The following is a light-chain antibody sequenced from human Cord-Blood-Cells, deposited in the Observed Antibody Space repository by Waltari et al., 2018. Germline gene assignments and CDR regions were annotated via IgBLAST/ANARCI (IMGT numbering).Light chain of an antibody. V-gene: IGKV1-8*01. J-gene: IGKJ4*01. CDR3: QQYYSYPLT. CDR2: AAS. CDR1: QGISSY. Sequence: AIRMTHSPSSLSASPGDRVTLTCRASQGISSYLAWYQQKPGKAPKLLIYAASTLQSGVPSRFSGSGSGTDFTLTISCLQSEDFATYYCQQYYSYPLTFGGGTKVEIK.